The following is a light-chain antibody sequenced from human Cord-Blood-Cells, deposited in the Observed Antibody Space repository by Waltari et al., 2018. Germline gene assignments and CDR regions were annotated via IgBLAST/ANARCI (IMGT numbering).Light chain of an antibody. CDR2: WAS. CDR3: QQYYSTPT. V-gene: IGKV4-1*01. CDR1: QSVLYSSNNKNY. J-gene: IGKJ1*01. Sequence: DIVMTQSQDSLAVSLGETATINCKFSQSVLYSSNNKNYLAWYQQKPGQPPKLLIYWASTRESGVPDRFSGSGSGTDFTLTISSLQAEDVAVYYCQQYYSTPTFGQGTKVEIK.